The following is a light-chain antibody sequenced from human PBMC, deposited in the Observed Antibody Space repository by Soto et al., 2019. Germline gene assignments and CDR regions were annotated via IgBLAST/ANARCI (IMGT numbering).Light chain of an antibody. Sequence: PGERVTLSCRASQSVSSSYLTWYQQKPGQAPRLLIYGASTRATSIPARFSGSGSGTDFTLTISSLQPEDFAVYYCQQALGQGTRLEIK. J-gene: IGKJ5*01. CDR2: GAS. CDR1: QSVSSSY. V-gene: IGKV3D-7*01. CDR3: QQA.